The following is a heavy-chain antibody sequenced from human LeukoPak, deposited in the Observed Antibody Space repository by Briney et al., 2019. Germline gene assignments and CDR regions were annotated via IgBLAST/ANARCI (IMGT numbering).Heavy chain of an antibody. CDR1: GGTFSSYA. CDR2: IIPILGIA. V-gene: IGHV1-69*04. CDR3: ARLVGATTGFDY. Sequence: SVKVSCKASGGTFSSYAISWVRQAPGQGLEWMGRIIPILGIANYAQKFQGRVTITADKSTSTAYMELSSLRSEDTAVYYCARLVGATTGFDYWGQGSLVSVCS. J-gene: IGHJ4*02. D-gene: IGHD1-26*01.